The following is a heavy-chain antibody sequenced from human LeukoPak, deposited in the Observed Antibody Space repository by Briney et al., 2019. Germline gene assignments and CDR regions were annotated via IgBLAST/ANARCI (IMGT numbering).Heavy chain of an antibody. CDR3: ARDVGYRSWFDP. D-gene: IGHD5-18*01. Sequence: GGSLRLSCAASGFTFSSYAMSWVRQAPGKGLEWVSAISGSGGSTYYADSVKGRFTISRDNSKNTLYLQMNSLRAEDTAVYHCARDVGYRSWFDPWGQGTLVIVSS. CDR2: ISGSGGST. J-gene: IGHJ5*02. V-gene: IGHV3-23*01. CDR1: GFTFSSYA.